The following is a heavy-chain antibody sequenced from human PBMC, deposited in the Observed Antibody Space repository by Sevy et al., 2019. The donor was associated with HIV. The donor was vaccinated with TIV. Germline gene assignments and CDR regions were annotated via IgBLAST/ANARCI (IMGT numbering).Heavy chain of an antibody. CDR1: GFTFSGSA. J-gene: IGHJ1*01. CDR2: IRSKTNNYAT. V-gene: IGHV3-73*01. D-gene: IGHD2-2*02. CDR3: TSQLDDLYCSSTSCYRYLQH. Sequence: GGSLRLSCAASGFTFSGSAMHWVRRASGKGLEWVGRIRSKTNNYATAYVVSAQGRFTISRDDSKNTAYLLMNSLKTEDTAVYYCTSQLDDLYCSSTSCYRYLQHWGQGTLVTVSS.